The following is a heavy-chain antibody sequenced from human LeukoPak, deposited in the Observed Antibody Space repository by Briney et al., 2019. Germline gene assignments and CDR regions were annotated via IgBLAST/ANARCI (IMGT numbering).Heavy chain of an antibody. CDR2: IIPIFGTA. V-gene: IGHV1-69*13. Sequence: ASVKVSCKASGYTFTSYDINWVRQAPGQGLEWMGGIIPIFGTANYAQKFQGRVTITADESTSTAYMELSSLRSEDTAVYYCARDGRGYSYHWVNYFDYWGQGTLVTVSS. D-gene: IGHD5-18*01. CDR1: GYTFTSYD. J-gene: IGHJ4*02. CDR3: ARDGRGYSYHWVNYFDY.